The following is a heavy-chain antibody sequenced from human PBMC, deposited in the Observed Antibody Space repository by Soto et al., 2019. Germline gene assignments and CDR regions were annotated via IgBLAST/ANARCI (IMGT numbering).Heavy chain of an antibody. CDR1: GYSISSSNW. J-gene: IGHJ4*02. V-gene: IGHV4-28*01. CDR2: IYYSGST. Sequence: PSETLSLTCAVSGYSISSSNWWGWIRQPPGKGLEWIGYIYYSGSTYYNPSLKSRVTMSVDTSKNQFSLKLSSVTAVDTAVYYCARMGARYYFDYWGQGTLVTVSS. CDR3: ARMGARYYFDY.